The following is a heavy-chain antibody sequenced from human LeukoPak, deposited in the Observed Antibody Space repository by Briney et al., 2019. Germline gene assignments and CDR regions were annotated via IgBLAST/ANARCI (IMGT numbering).Heavy chain of an antibody. CDR1: GYTFTSNY. J-gene: IGHJ6*02. Sequence: ASVKVSCKASGYTFTSNYIHWVRQAPGQGLEWMGMIYPRDGSTSYAQKFQGRVTVTRDTSTSTVHMELSGLRSEDTAVYYCARDEGEPYYYYGMDVWGQGTTVTVSS. V-gene: IGHV1-46*01. CDR2: IYPRDGST. CDR3: ARDEGEPYYYYGMDV.